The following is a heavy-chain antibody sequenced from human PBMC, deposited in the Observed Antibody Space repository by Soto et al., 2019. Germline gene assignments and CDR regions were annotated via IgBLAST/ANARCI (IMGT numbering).Heavy chain of an antibody. J-gene: IGHJ4*02. CDR2: IIPIFGTA. D-gene: IGHD5-12*01. V-gene: IGHV1-69*12. CDR1: GGTFSSYA. CDR3: ASLKMATIRSPFAY. Sequence: QVQLVQSGAEVKKPGSSVKVSCKASGGTFSSYAISWVRQAPGQGLEWMGGIIPIFGTANYAQKFQGRVTITADESTSTAYMELSSLRSEDTVVYYCASLKMATIRSPFAYWGQGTLVTVSS.